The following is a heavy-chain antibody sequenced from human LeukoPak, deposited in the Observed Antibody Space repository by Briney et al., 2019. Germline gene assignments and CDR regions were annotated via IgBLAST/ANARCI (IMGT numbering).Heavy chain of an antibody. CDR2: INPSGGST. Sequence: ASVNVSFTASGYTFTIYYMHWVRQAPGQGLEWMGIINPSGGSTSYAQKFQGRVTMTRDTSTSTVYMELSSLRSEDTAVYYCARDARGAAAADDPLDIWGQGTTVTVSS. CDR3: ARDARGAAAADDPLDI. CDR1: GYTFTIYY. D-gene: IGHD6-13*01. V-gene: IGHV1-46*01. J-gene: IGHJ3*02.